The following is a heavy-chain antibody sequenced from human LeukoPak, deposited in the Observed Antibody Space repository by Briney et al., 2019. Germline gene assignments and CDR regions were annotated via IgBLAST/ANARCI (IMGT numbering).Heavy chain of an antibody. CDR2: MNPNSGNT. J-gene: IGHJ3*02. V-gene: IGHV1-8*03. CDR1: GYTFTSYD. CDR3: ARETTTVTTDLDAFDI. D-gene: IGHD4-17*01. Sequence: ASVKVSCKASGYTFTSYDINWVRQATGQGLEWMGWMNPNSGNTGYAQKFQGRVTITRNTSISTAYMELSSLRSEDTAVYYCARETTTVTTDLDAFDIWGQGTMVTVSS.